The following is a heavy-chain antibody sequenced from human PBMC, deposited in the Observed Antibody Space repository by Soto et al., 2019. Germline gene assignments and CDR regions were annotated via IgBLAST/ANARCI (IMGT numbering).Heavy chain of an antibody. V-gene: IGHV1-2*02. CDR1: GYTLTGYY. Sequence: QVQLVQSGAEVQKPGASVKVSCKASGYTLTGYYMHWVRQAPGQGLEWMGWINPNNGGTNYAQKFQGRVTMTRDTSISTAYMDLSRLTSDDTAVYYCARDRRDGYNSVDYWGQGTLVTVSS. D-gene: IGHD1-1*01. J-gene: IGHJ4*02. CDR2: INPNNGGT. CDR3: ARDRRDGYNSVDY.